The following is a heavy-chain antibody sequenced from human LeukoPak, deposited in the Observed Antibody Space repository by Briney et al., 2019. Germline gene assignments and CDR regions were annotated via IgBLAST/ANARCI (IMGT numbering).Heavy chain of an antibody. D-gene: IGHD3-22*01. CDR2: LYYSGIT. CDR1: GGSISSSSYY. V-gene: IGHV4-39*01. Sequence: SETLSLPCTVSGGSISSSSYYWGWIRQPPRKGLEWIGSLYYSGITYYTPSLKSRVSIFVDTSKNQFSLRLSSVTAADTAVYYCARQDISGHYDYWGQGTLVTVSS. J-gene: IGHJ4*02. CDR3: ARQDISGHYDY.